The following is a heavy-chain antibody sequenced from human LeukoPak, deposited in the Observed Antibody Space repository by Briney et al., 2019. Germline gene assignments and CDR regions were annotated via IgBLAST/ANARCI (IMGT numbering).Heavy chain of an antibody. D-gene: IGHD3-22*01. V-gene: IGHV1-46*01. CDR2: ISPSGGST. Sequence: ASVKVSCKASGYTFTGYWMHWVRQAPGQGPEWMGVISPSGGSTIYAQKFKGRVTLTRDMSTSTDYLELSSLRSEDTAVYYCARDGKYYYDSSGYYPFDYWGQGTLVTVSS. CDR1: GYTFTGYW. J-gene: IGHJ4*02. CDR3: ARDGKYYYDSSGYYPFDY.